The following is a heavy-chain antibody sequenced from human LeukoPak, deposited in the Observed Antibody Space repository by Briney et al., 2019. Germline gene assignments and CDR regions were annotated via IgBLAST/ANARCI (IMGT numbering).Heavy chain of an antibody. V-gene: IGHV5-51*01. D-gene: IGHD4-23*01. CDR1: GSSFTSYW. CDR3: ARQIYGGNGDY. J-gene: IGHJ4*02. CDR2: IYPGDSDT. Sequence: GASLKISFKGSGSSFTSYWIGWVRPMPGKGLEWMGIIYPGDSDTRYSPSFQGQVTISADKSISTPYLRWSSLKASDTAMYYCARQIYGGNGDYWGQGTLVTVSS.